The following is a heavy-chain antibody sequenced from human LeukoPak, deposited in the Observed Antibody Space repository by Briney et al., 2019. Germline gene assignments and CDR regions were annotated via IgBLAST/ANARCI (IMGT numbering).Heavy chain of an antibody. J-gene: IGHJ6*02. Sequence: GASVKVSCKASGYTFTSYAMNWVRQAPGQGLEWMGWINTNTGNPTYAQGFTGRFVFSLDTSVSTAYLQISSLKAEDTAVYYCARSYYDILTGPSYYYYYYGMDVWGQGTTVTVSS. CDR2: INTNTGNP. V-gene: IGHV7-4-1*02. CDR1: GYTFTSYA. CDR3: ARSYYDILTGPSYYYYYYGMDV. D-gene: IGHD3-9*01.